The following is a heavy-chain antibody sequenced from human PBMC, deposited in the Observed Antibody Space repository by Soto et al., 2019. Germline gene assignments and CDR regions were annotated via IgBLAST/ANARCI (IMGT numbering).Heavy chain of an antibody. CDR2: ISAYNGNT. CDR3: AREGGSGYYSYYYGMDV. J-gene: IGHJ6*02. Sequence: ASVKVSCKASGYTFTSYGISWVRQAPGQGLEWMGWISAYNGNTNYAQKLQGRVTMTTDTSTSTAYMELRSLRSDDTAVYYCAREGGSGYYSYYYGMDVWGQGTTVTVSS. V-gene: IGHV1-18*01. D-gene: IGHD3-22*01. CDR1: GYTFTSYG.